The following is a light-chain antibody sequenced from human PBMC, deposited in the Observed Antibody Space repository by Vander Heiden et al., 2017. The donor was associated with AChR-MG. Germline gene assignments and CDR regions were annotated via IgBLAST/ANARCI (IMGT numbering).Light chain of an antibody. CDR3: QSADSSGTRV. Sequence: SYALTQPPSVSVSPGQTARITCSGDALPKQYAYWYQQKPGQAPVLVIYKDSERPSGTPERFSGSSSGTTVTLTISGGQAEDEADYYCQSADSSGTRVFGGGTKLTVL. V-gene: IGLV3-25*03. J-gene: IGLJ3*02. CDR2: KDS. CDR1: ALPKQY.